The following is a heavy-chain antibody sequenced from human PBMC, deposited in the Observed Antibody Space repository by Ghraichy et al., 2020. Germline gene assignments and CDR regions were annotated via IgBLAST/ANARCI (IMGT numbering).Heavy chain of an antibody. J-gene: IGHJ4*02. Sequence: SETLSLTCAVYGGSFSGYYWSWIRQPPGKGLEWIGEINHSGSTNYNPSLKSRVTISVDTSKNQFSLKLSSVTAADTAVYYCARLSVTDQLYFDYWGQGTLVTVSS. D-gene: IGHD4-17*01. V-gene: IGHV4-34*01. CDR3: ARLSVTDQLYFDY. CDR2: INHSGST. CDR1: GGSFSGYY.